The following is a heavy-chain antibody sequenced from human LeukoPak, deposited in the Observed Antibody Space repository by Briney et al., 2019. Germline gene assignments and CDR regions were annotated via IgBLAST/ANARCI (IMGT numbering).Heavy chain of an antibody. J-gene: IGHJ4*02. CDR1: GFTFSSYA. V-gene: IGHV3-23*01. CDR3: AKDSGLCCSGGSCYIDY. CDR2: ISYSGGST. Sequence: PGGSLRLSCAASGFTFSSYAMSWVRQAPGKGLEWVSAISYSGGSTFYADSVKGRFTISRDNSKNTLYLQMNSLRAEDTAVYYCAKDSGLCCSGGSCYIDYWGQGTLVTVSS. D-gene: IGHD2-15*01.